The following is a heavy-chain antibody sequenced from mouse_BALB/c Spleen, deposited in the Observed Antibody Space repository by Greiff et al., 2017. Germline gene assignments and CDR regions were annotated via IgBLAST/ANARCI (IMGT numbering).Heavy chain of an antibody. J-gene: IGHJ4*01. D-gene: IGHD2-4*01. CDR1: GFTFSSYT. Sequence: EVKVVESGGGLVQPGGSLKLSCAASGFTFSSYTMSWVRQTPEKRLEWVAYISNGGGSTYYPDTVKGRFTISRDNAKNTLYLQMSSLKSEDTAMYYCARLYYDYDGAMDYWGQGTSVTVSS. CDR2: ISNGGGST. V-gene: IGHV5-12-2*01. CDR3: ARLYYDYDGAMDY.